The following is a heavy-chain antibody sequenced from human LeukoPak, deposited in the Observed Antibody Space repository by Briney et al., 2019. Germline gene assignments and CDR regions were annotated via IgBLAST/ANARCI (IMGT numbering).Heavy chain of an antibody. V-gene: IGHV3-30*02. D-gene: IGHD3-16*02. CDR2: IRNDETEI. CDR3: AKDGGRYRFDY. J-gene: IGHJ4*02. CDR1: GFTFSSYG. Sequence: PGGSLRLSCAASGFTFSSYGMHWVRQAPGRGLEWVSFIRNDETEIHYADFAKGRFTISRDRSENSVFLQMNSLRPDDTAVYYCAKDGGRYRFDYWGQGTMVTVSS.